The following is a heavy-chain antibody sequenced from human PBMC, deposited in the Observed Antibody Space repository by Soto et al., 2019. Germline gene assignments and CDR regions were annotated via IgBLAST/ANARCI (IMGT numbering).Heavy chain of an antibody. J-gene: IGHJ3*02. D-gene: IGHD3-3*01. CDR2: IYYSRST. CDR3: AREGVLRFLEWLANDAFDI. Sequence: QVQLQESGPGLVKPSQTLSLTCTVSGGSISSGDYYWSWIRQPPGKGLEWIGYIYYSRSTYYNPSLKSRVTISVDTSKNQFSLKLSSVTAADTAVYYCAREGVLRFLEWLANDAFDIWGQGTMVTVSS. V-gene: IGHV4-30-4*01. CDR1: GGSISSGDYY.